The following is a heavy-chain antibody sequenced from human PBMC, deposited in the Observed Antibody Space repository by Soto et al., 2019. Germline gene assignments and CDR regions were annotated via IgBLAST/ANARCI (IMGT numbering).Heavy chain of an antibody. D-gene: IGHD3-10*01. CDR1: GFTVSNNY. J-gene: IGHJ4*02. V-gene: IGHV3-53*01. Sequence: EVQLVESGGGLIQPGGSLRLSCAVSGFTVSNNYMSWVRQAPGKGLEGVSVIYSGGYTAYGDSGKGRFTISRDNSKNTLFLQMKTRGAGVTAVYYWATQPGGGGYWGQGTLVTVSS. CDR3: ATQPGGGGY. CDR2: IYSGGYT.